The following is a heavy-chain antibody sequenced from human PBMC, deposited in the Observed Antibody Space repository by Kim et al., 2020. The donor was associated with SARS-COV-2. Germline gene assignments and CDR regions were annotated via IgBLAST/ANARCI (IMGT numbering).Heavy chain of an antibody. CDR3: AKETDYGDYELDY. D-gene: IGHD4-17*01. V-gene: IGHV3-30*02. Sequence: APVKDRFTITRDNSKNTLYLQKNSLRAEDTAVYYCAKETDYGDYELDYWGQGTLVTVSS. J-gene: IGHJ4*02.